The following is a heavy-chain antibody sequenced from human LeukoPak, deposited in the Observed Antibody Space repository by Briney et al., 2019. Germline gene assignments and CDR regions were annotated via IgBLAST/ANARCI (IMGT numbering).Heavy chain of an antibody. D-gene: IGHD1-7*01. CDR3: AKDLELELPLYFDY. CDR1: GFTFSSYA. Sequence: GGSQRLSYAASGFTFSSYAMSWVRQAPGKGLEWVSAISGSGGSTYYADSVKGRFTISRDNSKNTLYLQMNSLRAEDTAVYYCAKDLELELPLYFDYWGQGTLVTVCS. V-gene: IGHV3-23*01. J-gene: IGHJ4*02. CDR2: ISGSGGST.